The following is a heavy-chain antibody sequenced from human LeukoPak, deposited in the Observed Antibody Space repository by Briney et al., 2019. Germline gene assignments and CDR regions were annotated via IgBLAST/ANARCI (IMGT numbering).Heavy chain of an antibody. Sequence: PSETLSLTCIVSGGSISNSHYYWGWIRQSPGKGLEWIGSIYYSGSTYYNPSLKSRVTISVDTSKNHFSLKLSSVTAADTAVYYCARHYSLNYGMGVWGQGTTVTVSS. CDR3: ARHYSLNYGMGV. V-gene: IGHV4-39*01. J-gene: IGHJ6*02. CDR2: IYYSGST. CDR1: GGSISNSHYY. D-gene: IGHD1-26*01.